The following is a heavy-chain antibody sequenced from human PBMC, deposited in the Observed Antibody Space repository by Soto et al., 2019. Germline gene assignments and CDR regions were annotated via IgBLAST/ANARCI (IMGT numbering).Heavy chain of an antibody. J-gene: IGHJ5*02. D-gene: IGHD3-9*01. CDR3: TRLNGPRGTLRYFVDNWFDP. CDR2: IRSKANSYAT. V-gene: IGHV3-73*01. Sequence: GGSLRLSCAASGFTFSSYSMNWVRQAPGKGLEWVGRIRSKANSYATAYAASVKGRFTISRDDSKNTAYLQMNSLKTEDTAVYYFTRLNGPRGTLRYFVDNWFDPWGQGTLVTVSS. CDR1: GFTFSSYS.